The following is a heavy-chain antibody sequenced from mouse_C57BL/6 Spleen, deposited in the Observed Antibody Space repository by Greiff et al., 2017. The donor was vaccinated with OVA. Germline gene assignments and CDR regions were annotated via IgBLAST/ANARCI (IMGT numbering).Heavy chain of an antibody. V-gene: IGHV1-82*01. CDR2: IYPGDGDT. D-gene: IGHD3-2*02. CDR3: ARETAQASYYFDY. Sequence: QVQLQQSGPELVKPGASVKISCKASGYAFSSSWMNWVKQRPGKGLEWIGRIYPGDGDTNYNGKFKGKATLTADKSSSTAYMQLSSLTSEDSAVDFCARETAQASYYFDYWGQGTTLTVSA. CDR1: GYAFSSSW. J-gene: IGHJ2*01.